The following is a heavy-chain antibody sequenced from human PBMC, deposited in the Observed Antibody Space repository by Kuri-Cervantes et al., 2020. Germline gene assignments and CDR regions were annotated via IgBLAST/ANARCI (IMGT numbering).Heavy chain of an antibody. CDR3: ARDFPYGSGSYFGS. Sequence: GGSLRLSCAASGFTFSSYGMHWVRQAPGKGLEWVSSISSSRSYIYYADSVKGRFTISRDNAKNSLYLQMNSLRAEDTAVYYCARDFPYGSGSYFGSWGQGTLVTVSS. CDR1: GFTFSSYG. CDR2: ISSSRSYI. J-gene: IGHJ5*02. D-gene: IGHD3-10*01. V-gene: IGHV3-21*04.